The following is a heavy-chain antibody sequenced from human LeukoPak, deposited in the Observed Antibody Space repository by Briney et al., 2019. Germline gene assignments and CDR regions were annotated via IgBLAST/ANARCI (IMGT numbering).Heavy chain of an antibody. D-gene: IGHD1-26*01. CDR1: GYTFTSYG. V-gene: IGHV1-18*01. CDR2: ISAYNGNT. CDR3: ARDSLAPLLRGSYFRIEVPIDY. Sequence: ASVKVSCKASGYTFTSYGISWVRQAPGQGLEWMGWISAYNGNTNYAQKLQGRVTMTTDTSTSTAYMELRSLRSDDTAVYYCARDSLAPLLRGSYFRIEVPIDYWGQGTLVTVSS. J-gene: IGHJ4*02.